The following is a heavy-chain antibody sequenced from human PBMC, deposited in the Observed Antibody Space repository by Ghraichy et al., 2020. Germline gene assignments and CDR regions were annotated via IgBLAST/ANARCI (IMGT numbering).Heavy chain of an antibody. CDR2: INHSGST. D-gene: IGHD3-10*01. J-gene: IGHJ2*01. Sequence: SETLSLTCAVYGGSFSGYYWSWIRQPPGKGLEWIGEINHSGSTNYNPSLKSRVTISVDTSKNQFSLKLSSVTAADTAVYYCARLTGKGTWYFDLWGRGTLVTVSS. CDR3: ARLTGKGTWYFDL. V-gene: IGHV4-34*01. CDR1: GGSFSGYY.